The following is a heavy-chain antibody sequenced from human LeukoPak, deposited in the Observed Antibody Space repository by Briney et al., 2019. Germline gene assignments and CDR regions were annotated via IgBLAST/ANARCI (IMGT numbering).Heavy chain of an antibody. V-gene: IGHV1-18*01. CDR3: ARVGLWFGELEGSWFDP. CDR1: GYTFTSYG. D-gene: IGHD3-10*01. Sequence: ASVKVSCKASGYTFTSYGISWVRQAPGQGLEWMGWISAYNGNTNYAQKLQGRVTMTTDTSTSTAYMELRSLRSDDTAVYYCARVGLWFGELEGSWFDPWGQGTLVTVSS. CDR2: ISAYNGNT. J-gene: IGHJ5*02.